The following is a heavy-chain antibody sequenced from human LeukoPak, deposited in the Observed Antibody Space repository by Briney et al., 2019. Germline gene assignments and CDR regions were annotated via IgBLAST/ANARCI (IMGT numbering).Heavy chain of an antibody. CDR1: GGSISHHY. D-gene: IGHD3-22*01. CDR3: ARLGGYYDPPGY. CDR2: MSYSGST. J-gene: IGHJ4*02. V-gene: IGHV4-59*08. Sequence: SETLSLTCTVSGGSISHHYWSWIRQPPGKGLEWIGYMSYSGSTNYNSSLKSRVTISVDTSKNQFSLNLSSVTVADTAVYYCARLGGYYDPPGYWGQGTLVTVSS.